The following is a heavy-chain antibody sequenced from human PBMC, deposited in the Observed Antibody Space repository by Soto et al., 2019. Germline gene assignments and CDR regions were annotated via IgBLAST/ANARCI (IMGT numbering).Heavy chain of an antibody. Sequence: SETLSLTCTVSGGSISSYYWSWIRQPPGKGLEWIGYIYYSGITNYNPSLKSRVTISVDTSKNQFSLKLSSVTAADTAVYYCARDVGAWELTGFDPWGQGTMVTV. V-gene: IGHV4-59*01. CDR1: GGSISSYY. D-gene: IGHD1-26*01. J-gene: IGHJ5*02. CDR2: IYYSGIT. CDR3: ARDVGAWELTGFDP.